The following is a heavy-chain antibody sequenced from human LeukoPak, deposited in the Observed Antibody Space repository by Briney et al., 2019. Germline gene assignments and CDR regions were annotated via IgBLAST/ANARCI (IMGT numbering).Heavy chain of an antibody. Sequence: ASVKVSCKASGGTLSSYTITWVRQAPGQGLEWMGVISPSGGSTIYAQKFKGRVTLTRDMSTSTDYLGLSSLRSEDTAVYYCARDNSVRDEAWWFNPWGQGTLVTVSS. CDR3: ARDNSVRDEAWWFNP. V-gene: IGHV1-46*01. J-gene: IGHJ5*02. D-gene: IGHD5-24*01. CDR1: GGTLSSYT. CDR2: ISPSGGST.